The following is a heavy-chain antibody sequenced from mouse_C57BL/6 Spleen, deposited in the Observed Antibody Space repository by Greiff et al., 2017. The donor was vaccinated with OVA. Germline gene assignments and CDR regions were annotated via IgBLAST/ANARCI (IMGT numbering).Heavy chain of an antibody. CDR2: ILPGSGRT. D-gene: IGHD2-4*01. V-gene: IGHV1-9*01. CDR3: ARGDDYDVEGYFDV. CDR1: GYTFTGYW. Sequence: VQLQQSGAELMKPGASVKLSCKATGYTFTGYWIEWVKQRPGHGLEWIGAILPGSGRTNYHEKLKGKGTFTADTSSNTAYMQLSSLTTEDAAIYYCARGDDYDVEGYFDVWGTGTTVTVSS. J-gene: IGHJ1*03.